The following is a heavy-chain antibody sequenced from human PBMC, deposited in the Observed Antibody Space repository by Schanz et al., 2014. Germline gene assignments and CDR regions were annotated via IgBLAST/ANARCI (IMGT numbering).Heavy chain of an antibody. CDR2: ISGSGGST. CDR3: ARDSNGDDGYRFWFDS. Sequence: EVQLLESGGGLVQPGGSLRLSCAASGFTFSSYAMSWVRQAPGKGLEWVSAISGSGGSTYYADSVKGRFTISRDNSKNTLYLQMNSLRAEDTAIYYCARDSNGDDGYRFWFDSWGQGILVTVSS. CDR1: GFTFSSYA. J-gene: IGHJ5*01. V-gene: IGHV3-23*01. D-gene: IGHD4-17*01.